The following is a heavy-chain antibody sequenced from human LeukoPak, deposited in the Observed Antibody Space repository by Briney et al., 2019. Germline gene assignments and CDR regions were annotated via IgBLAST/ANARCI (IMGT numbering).Heavy chain of an antibody. V-gene: IGHV1-2*02. CDR2: INPNSGGT. CDR3: ARTYYYDSSGYYPNFDY. D-gene: IGHD3-22*01. CDR1: GYTFTGYY. J-gene: IGHJ4*02. Sequence: GASVKVSCKASGYTFTGYYMHWVRQAPGQGLGWMGWINPNSGGTNYAQKFQGGVTMTRDTSISTAYMELSRLRSDDTAVYYCARTYYYDSSGYYPNFDYWGQGTLVTVSS.